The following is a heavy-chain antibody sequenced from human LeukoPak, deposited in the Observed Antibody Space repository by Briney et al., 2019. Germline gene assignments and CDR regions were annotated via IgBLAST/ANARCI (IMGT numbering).Heavy chain of an antibody. D-gene: IGHD3-10*01. Sequence: ASVKVSCKAFGYGFTSYYIHWVRQAPGQGLEWMGIINPSVGGTPYARKFQGRVTMTRDTSTSTVYMELSSLRSEDTAVYYCARHGSGRYYPAEGRVDYWGQGTVDPVSS. V-gene: IGHV1-46*03. CDR3: ARHGSGRYYPAEGRVDY. CDR1: GYGFTSYY. CDR2: INPSVGGT. J-gene: IGHJ4*02.